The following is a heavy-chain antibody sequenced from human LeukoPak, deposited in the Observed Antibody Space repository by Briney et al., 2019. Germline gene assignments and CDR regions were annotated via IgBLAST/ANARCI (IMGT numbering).Heavy chain of an antibody. V-gene: IGHV1-69*13. D-gene: IGHD6-19*01. CDR2: IIPIFGTA. Sequence: ASVKVSCKASGGTFSSYGINWVRQAPGQGLEWMGGIIPIFGTANYAQKFQGRVTITADESTSTAYMELSSLRSEDTAVYYCARDRMAVAVGTQWFDPWGQGTLVTVSS. CDR3: ARDRMAVAVGTQWFDP. CDR1: GGTFSSYG. J-gene: IGHJ5*02.